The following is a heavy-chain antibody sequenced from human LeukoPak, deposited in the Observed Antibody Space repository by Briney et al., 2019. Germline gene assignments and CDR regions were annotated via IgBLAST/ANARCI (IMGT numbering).Heavy chain of an antibody. CDR1: GFTFSSYP. V-gene: IGHV3-30-3*01. CDR2: ITYDGSNK. CDR3: VSGGVVYGSGSYSSPYYSGLDV. D-gene: IGHD3-10*01. Sequence: PGGSLRLSCAASGFTFSSYPMRWVRQAPGKGLEWVTFITYDGSNKYYADSVRGRFTISRDNSRNTLYLQMNSLRADDTAVYYCVSGGVVYGSGSYSSPYYSGLDVWGQGTTVTVSS. J-gene: IGHJ6*02.